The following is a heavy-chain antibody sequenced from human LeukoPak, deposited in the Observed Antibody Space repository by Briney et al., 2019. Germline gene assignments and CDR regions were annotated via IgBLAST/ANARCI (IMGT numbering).Heavy chain of an antibody. Sequence: GASVKVSCKAYGFMFTDYYIHWVRQAPGQGLEWMGWINPTSGGTNFAQRFQGRVTMAGDTSISTVYMEINSLRSDDTAMYFCARDYVGRSAGYNHRYHNYFEPWGQGTLVVVSS. CDR2: INPTSGGT. CDR3: ARDYVGRSAGYNHRYHNYFEP. V-gene: IGHV1-2*02. CDR1: GFMFTDYY. J-gene: IGHJ5*02. D-gene: IGHD1-14*01.